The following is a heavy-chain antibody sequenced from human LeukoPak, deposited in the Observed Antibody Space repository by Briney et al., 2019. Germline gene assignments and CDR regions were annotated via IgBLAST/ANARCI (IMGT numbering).Heavy chain of an antibody. CDR2: ISAYTGDT. CDR1: GYTFSAYG. J-gene: IGHJ3*02. Sequence: ASVKVSCMTSGYTFSAYGVTWVRQAPGQGLEWMGWISAYTGDTNFAQKLQDRVTMTTDTSTSTAYMELRSLRSDDTAVYYCAIPIPGIKNAFDIWGQGTMVTVSS. V-gene: IGHV1-18*01. CDR3: AIPIPGIKNAFDI. D-gene: IGHD3-10*01.